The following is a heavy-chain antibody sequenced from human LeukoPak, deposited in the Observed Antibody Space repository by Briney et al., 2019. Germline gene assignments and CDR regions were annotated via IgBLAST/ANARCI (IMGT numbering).Heavy chain of an antibody. J-gene: IGHJ4*02. Sequence: PSETLSLTCNVSGYSISSGYYWGWIRQPPGKGLEWIASIYHSGNTYYNPSLKSRVTISVDTSKNQFSLRLSSVTAADTAVYYCARHPYDFWSGYYQLDYWGQGTLVTVSS. CDR3: ARHPYDFWSGYYQLDY. D-gene: IGHD3-3*01. CDR1: GYSISSGYY. CDR2: IYHSGNT. V-gene: IGHV4-38-2*02.